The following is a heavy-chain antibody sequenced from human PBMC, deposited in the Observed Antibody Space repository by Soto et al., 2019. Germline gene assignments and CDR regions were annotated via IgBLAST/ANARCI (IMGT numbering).Heavy chain of an antibody. V-gene: IGHV3-30*18. CDR3: AKPQYSNKSLGKKGAPYYFDY. CDR2: ISYDGSNK. CDR1: GFTFSSYG. J-gene: IGHJ4*02. D-gene: IGHD4-4*01. Sequence: GGSLRLSCAASGFTFSSYGMHWVRQAPGKGLEWVAVISYDGSNKYYADSVKGRFTISRDNSKNTLYLQMNSLRAEDTAVYYCAKPQYSNKSLGKKGAPYYFDYWGQGTLVTVSS.